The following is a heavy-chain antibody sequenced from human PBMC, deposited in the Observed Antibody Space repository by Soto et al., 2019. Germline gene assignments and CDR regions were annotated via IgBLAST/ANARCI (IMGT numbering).Heavy chain of an antibody. CDR2: INPNSGGT. CDR3: ARGLEPIGYYYYGMDV. V-gene: IGHV1-2*04. J-gene: IGHJ6*02. Sequence: ASVKVSCKASGYTFTGYYMHWVRQAPGQGLEWMGWINPNSGGTNYAQKFQGWVTMTRDTSISTAYMELSRLRSDDTAVYYCARGLEPIGYYYYGMDVWGQGTTVTVSS. D-gene: IGHD3-3*01. CDR1: GYTFTGYY.